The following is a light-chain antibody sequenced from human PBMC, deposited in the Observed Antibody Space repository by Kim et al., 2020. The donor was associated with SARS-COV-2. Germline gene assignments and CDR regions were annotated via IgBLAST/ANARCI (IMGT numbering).Light chain of an antibody. CDR3: LLYYSGARV. J-gene: IGLJ2*01. V-gene: IGLV7-46*01. CDR1: TGAVTSGHY. Sequence: QAVVTQEPSLTVSPGGTVTLTCGSSTGAVTSGHYPYWFQQKPGQAPRTLIYDTTNKRSWTPARFSASLLGVKAALTLSGAQPEDEAEYYCLLYYSGARVFGGGTQLTVL. CDR2: DTT.